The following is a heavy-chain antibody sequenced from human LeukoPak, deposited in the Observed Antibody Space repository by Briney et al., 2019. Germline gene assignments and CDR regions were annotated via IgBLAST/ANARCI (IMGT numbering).Heavy chain of an antibody. CDR3: ARDLLAVTPKYYGMDV. D-gene: IGHD2-21*02. CDR2: ISSSSSNI. Sequence: PGGSLRLSCADSEFTFSKYSMNWVRQAPGEGLEWITSISSSSSNIYYADSVKGRFTISRDNAKNSLYLQMNSLRVEDTAVYYCARDLLAVTPKYYGMDVWGQGTTVTVSS. V-gene: IGHV3-21*01. J-gene: IGHJ6*02. CDR1: EFTFSKYS.